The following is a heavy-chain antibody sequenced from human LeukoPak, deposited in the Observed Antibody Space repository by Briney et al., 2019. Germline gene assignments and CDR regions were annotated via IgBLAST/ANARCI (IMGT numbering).Heavy chain of an antibody. CDR1: GFTFSSYS. D-gene: IGHD2-15*01. V-gene: IGHV3-21*01. J-gene: IGHJ5*02. Sequence: PGGSLRLSCAASGFTFSSYSMNWVRQAPGKGLEWVSSISSSSSYIYYADSVKGRFTISRDNAKNSLYLQMNSLGAEDTAVYYCAREDIVVVVAASYNWFDPWGQGTLVTVSS. CDR2: ISSSSSYI. CDR3: AREDIVVVVAASYNWFDP.